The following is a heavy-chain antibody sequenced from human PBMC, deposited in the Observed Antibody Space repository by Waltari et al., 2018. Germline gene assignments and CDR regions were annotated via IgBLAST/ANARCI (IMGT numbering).Heavy chain of an antibody. CDR3: SKRVGWYYGMDV. D-gene: IGHD2-2*03. V-gene: IGHV3-7*01. Sequence: EVQLVESGGGLVQPGGSLRLSCAASGFTFSNYWLSWVRQVPGKGLEWVANINPDGSQKYSVDSVKGRFTISRDNAKSSLYLQMNSLRAEDTAVYYCSKRVGWYYGMDVWGQGTTVTVSS. CDR2: INPDGSQK. J-gene: IGHJ6*02. CDR1: GFTFSNYW.